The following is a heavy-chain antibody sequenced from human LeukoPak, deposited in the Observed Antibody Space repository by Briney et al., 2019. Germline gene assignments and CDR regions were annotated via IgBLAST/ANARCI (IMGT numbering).Heavy chain of an antibody. CDR1: GFIFSDYW. V-gene: IGHV3-74*01. J-gene: IGHJ4*02. CDR3: TRSFGGSDDY. Sequence: PGGSLRLSCGASGFIFSDYWMHWVRHASGKGLVWIARINTDVRVTDYADSVKGRFTISRDNARNTVYLQMNSLITEDTALYFCTRSFGGSDDYWGQGTLVTVSS. D-gene: IGHD4-23*01. CDR2: INTDVRVT.